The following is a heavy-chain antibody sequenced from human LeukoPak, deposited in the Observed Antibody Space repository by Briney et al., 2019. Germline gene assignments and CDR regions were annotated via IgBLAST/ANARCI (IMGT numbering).Heavy chain of an antibody. CDR3: ARRAPSHDFDD. J-gene: IGHJ4*02. Sequence: GGSLRLSCAASGFTFSSYAMSWVRQAPGKGLEWVAAISTTSGNIYYADSVKGRFTISRDNAKNSLYLQMNSLRVEDTALYYCARRAPSHDFDDWGQGTLVTVSS. CDR1: GFTFSSYA. V-gene: IGHV3-21*01. CDR2: ISTTSGNI.